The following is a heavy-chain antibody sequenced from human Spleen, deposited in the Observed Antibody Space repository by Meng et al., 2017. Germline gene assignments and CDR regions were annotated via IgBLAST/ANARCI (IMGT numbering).Heavy chain of an antibody. J-gene: IGHJ5*02. D-gene: IGHD4-17*01. CDR1: GGSFSDYY. CDR3: ARGGSTVTNWFDP. V-gene: IGHV4-34*01. CDR2: INHSGST. Sequence: QVQLPQWGAGLLKPSETLSLTCVVSGGSFSDYYWSWIRQPPGKGLEWIGEINHSGSTNYNPSLESRATISVDTSQNNLSLKLSSVTAADSAVYYCARGGSTVTNWFDPWGQGTLVTVSS.